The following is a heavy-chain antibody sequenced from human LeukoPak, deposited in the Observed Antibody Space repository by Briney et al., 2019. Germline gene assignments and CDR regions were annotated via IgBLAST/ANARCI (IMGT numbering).Heavy chain of an antibody. CDR2: INHSGST. CDR1: GGSFSGYY. D-gene: IGHD2-21*01. CDR3: ARFRRLTPSLDY. J-gene: IGHJ4*02. V-gene: IGHV4-34*01. Sequence: SETLSLTCAVYGGSFSGYYWSWIRQPPGKGLEWIGEINHSGSTNYNPSLKSRVTISVDTSKNQFSLKLSSVTAADTAVYYCARFRRLTPSLDYWGQGTLVTVSS.